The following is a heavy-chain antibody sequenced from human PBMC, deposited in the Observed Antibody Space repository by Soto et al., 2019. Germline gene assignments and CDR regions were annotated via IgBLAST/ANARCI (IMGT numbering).Heavy chain of an antibody. D-gene: IGHD4-17*01. CDR2: ISCDGSHK. V-gene: IGHV3-30*18. CDR3: AKGFGDYGSPSNY. Sequence: GGSLRLSCAASGFTFSNYGFHWVRQAPGKGLEWVSVISCDGSHKYYTDSVKGRFTISRDNSKNTLHLQMNSLRAEDTAVYYCAKGFGDYGSPSNYWGQGTLVTVSS. J-gene: IGHJ4*02. CDR1: GFTFSNYG.